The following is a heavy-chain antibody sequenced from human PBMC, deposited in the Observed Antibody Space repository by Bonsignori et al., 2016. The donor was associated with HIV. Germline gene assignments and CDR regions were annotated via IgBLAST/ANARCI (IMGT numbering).Heavy chain of an antibody. CDR3: ARGPTWIQLWLRGFYFDY. CDR2: IYSGGST. D-gene: IGHD5-18*01. J-gene: IGHJ4*02. Sequence: VRQAPGKGLEWVSVIYSGGSTYYADSVKGRFTISRDNSKNTLYLQMNSLRAEDTAVYYCARGPTWIQLWLRGFYFDYWGQGTLVTVSS. V-gene: IGHV3-66*01.